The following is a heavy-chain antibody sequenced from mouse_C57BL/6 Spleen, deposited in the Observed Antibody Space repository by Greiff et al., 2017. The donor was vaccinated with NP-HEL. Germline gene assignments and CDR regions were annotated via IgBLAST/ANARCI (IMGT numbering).Heavy chain of an antibody. J-gene: IGHJ4*01. D-gene: IGHD4-1*01. CDR1: GFTFSSYA. V-gene: IGHV5-4*01. CDR2: ISDGGSYT. Sequence: EVQLVESGGGLVKPGGSLKLSCAASGFTFSSYAMSWVRQTPEKRLEWVATISDGGSYTYYPDNVKGRFTISRDNAKNNLYLQMSHLKSEDTAMYYWARDEEKTGTPNYYAMDYWGQGTSVTVSS. CDR3: ARDEEKTGTPNYYAMDY.